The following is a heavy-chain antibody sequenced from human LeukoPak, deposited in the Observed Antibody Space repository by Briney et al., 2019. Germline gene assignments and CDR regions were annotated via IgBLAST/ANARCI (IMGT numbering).Heavy chain of an antibody. J-gene: IGHJ4*02. D-gene: IGHD2-21*02. CDR3: ASPGEYCGGDCYFDY. V-gene: IGHV5-51*01. CDR2: IYPCDSDT. Sequence: PGESLKISRKGSGYSFTCYWIGWVRQLPGKGLEWLGIIYPCDSDTRYSPSFQGQVTISADKSISTAYLQWSSLKASDTAMYYCASPGEYCGGDCYFDYWGQGTLVTVSS. CDR1: GYSFTCYW.